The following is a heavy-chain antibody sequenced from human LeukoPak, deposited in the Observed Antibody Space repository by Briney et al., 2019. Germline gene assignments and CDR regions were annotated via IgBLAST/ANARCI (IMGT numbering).Heavy chain of an antibody. CDR2: IKPDGSGT. Sequence: GGSLRLSCAASGFTFSSYWMTWVRQAPGKGLEWVASIKPDGSGTYHVDSVKGRFTISRDNAKNSLYLQMNSLRAEDTAVYYCARDYGDSAWGQGTLVTVSS. CDR3: ARDYGDSA. J-gene: IGHJ5*02. V-gene: IGHV3-7*04. D-gene: IGHD4-17*01. CDR1: GFTFSSYW.